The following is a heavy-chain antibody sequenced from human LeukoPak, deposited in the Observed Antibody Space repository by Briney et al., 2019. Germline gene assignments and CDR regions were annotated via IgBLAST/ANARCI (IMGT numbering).Heavy chain of an antibody. CDR1: GGSFSRYY. CDR2: INHSGST. V-gene: IGHV4-34*01. D-gene: IGHD5/OR15-5a*01. CDR3: ARASRVYDLDY. J-gene: IGHJ4*02. Sequence: PSETLSLTCAFYGGSFSRYYWSWIRQPPGKGLEGIGEINHSGSTNYNPSLKSRVTISVDTSKNQFSLKLSSVTAADTAVYYCARASRVYDLDYWGQGSLVTVSS.